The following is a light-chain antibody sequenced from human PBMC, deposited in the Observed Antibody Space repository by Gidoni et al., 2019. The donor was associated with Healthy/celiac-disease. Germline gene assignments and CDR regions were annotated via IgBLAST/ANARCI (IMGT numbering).Light chain of an antibody. CDR2: GNS. CDR1: SPNIGAVYD. Sequence: QSVLTQPPSVSGAPGQRVTISCTGSSPNIGAVYDVHWYQQPPGTAPKLLIYGNSNRPSGVPDRFSGSKSGTSAYLAITGLQAEDEADYYCQSYDSSLSAVVFGGGTKLTVL. J-gene: IGLJ2*01. CDR3: QSYDSSLSAVV. V-gene: IGLV1-40*01.